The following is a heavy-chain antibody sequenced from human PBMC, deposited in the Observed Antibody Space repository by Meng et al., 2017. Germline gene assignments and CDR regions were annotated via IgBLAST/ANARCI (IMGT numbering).Heavy chain of an antibody. CDR1: GGSFSRYY. CDR3: ARGRAGYCSSTSCYRFAWFDP. D-gene: IGHD2-2*02. CDR2: INHSGST. V-gene: IGHV4-34*01. Sequence: QVQLQQWGAGLLKPSETLSLTCAVYGGSFSRYYWSWIRQPPGKGLEWIGEINHSGSTNYNPSLKTRVTISVDTSKNQFSLKLSSVTAADTAVYYCARGRAGYCSSTSCYRFAWFDPWGQGTLVTVSS. J-gene: IGHJ5*02.